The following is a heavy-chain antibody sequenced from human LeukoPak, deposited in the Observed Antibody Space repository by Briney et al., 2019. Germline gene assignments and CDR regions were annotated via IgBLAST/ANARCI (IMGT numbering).Heavy chain of an antibody. J-gene: IGHJ4*02. CDR3: ASGLWFGDENPPYFDY. V-gene: IGHV4-61*02. Sequence: SETLSLTCTVSGYSISSGYYWGWIRQPAGKGLEWIGRIYTSESTNYNPSLKSRVTISVDTSRNQFSLKLSSVTAADTAVYYCASGLWFGDENPPYFDYWGQGILVTVSS. CDR2: IYTSEST. D-gene: IGHD3-10*01. CDR1: GYSISSGYY.